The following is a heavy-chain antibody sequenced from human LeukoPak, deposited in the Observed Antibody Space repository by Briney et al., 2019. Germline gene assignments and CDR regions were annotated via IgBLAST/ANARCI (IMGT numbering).Heavy chain of an antibody. CDR1: GGTFSSYA. Sequence: SVKVSCKASGGTFSSYAISWVRQAPGQGLEWMGRIIPIFGIANYAQKFQGRVTITADKSTSTAYMELSGLRSEDTAVYYCARGVVAADYYYYGMDVWGQGTTVTVSS. D-gene: IGHD2-15*01. CDR3: ARGVVAADYYYYGMDV. J-gene: IGHJ6*02. V-gene: IGHV1-69*04. CDR2: IIPIFGIA.